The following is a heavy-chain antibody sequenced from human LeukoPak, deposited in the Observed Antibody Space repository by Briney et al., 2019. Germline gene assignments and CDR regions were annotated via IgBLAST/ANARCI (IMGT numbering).Heavy chain of an antibody. D-gene: IGHD7-27*01. CDR2: TSVGGVST. J-gene: IGHJ4*02. Sequence: PGGSLRLSCAASGFTFNNYAMSWVRQAPGKGLEWVSATSVGGVSTYYADSVKGRFTISRDNSKNTLYLQMNSLRAEDTAVYYCAKDLNWGLFDYWGQGTLVTVSS. CDR1: GFTFNNYA. CDR3: AKDLNWGLFDY. V-gene: IGHV3-23*01.